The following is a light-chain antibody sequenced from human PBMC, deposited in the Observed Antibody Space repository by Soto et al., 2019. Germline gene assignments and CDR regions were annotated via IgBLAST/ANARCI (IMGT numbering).Light chain of an antibody. CDR2: GAS. V-gene: IGKV3-15*01. J-gene: IGKJ1*01. CDR3: QQYNNWPPWT. Sequence: EIVMTQSPATLSVSPGGRATLSCRASQSISGTLAWYQQKPGQAPRLLIQGASTRAPGLPARFSGSGSGTEFTLTISSLQSEDFAVYYCQQYNNWPPWTFGQGTKVDIK. CDR1: QSISGT.